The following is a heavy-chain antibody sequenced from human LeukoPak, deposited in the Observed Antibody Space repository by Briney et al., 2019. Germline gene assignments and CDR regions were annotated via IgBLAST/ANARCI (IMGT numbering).Heavy chain of an antibody. CDR1: GFSLSSYG. CDR2: ISYDGSDK. D-gene: IGHD2-15*01. J-gene: IGHJ5*02. Sequence: GRSLRLSCAASGFSLSSYGMHWVRQAPGKGLEWVAVISYDGSDKYYADSVKGRFTISRDNSKNTLYLQMNSLRGEDAAVYFCAKQWSGGSALYWFDPWGQGTLVTVSS. V-gene: IGHV3-30*18. CDR3: AKQWSGGSALYWFDP.